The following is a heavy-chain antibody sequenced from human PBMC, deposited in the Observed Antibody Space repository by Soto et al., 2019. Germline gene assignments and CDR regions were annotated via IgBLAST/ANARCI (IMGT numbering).Heavy chain of an antibody. CDR2: ISGSGGST. V-gene: IGHV3-23*04. CDR3: AKMDLPPAESWYFENYYYGMDV. J-gene: IGHJ6*02. Sequence: EVQLVESGGGLVQPGGSLRLSCAASGFTFSSYAMSWVRQAPGKGLEWVSAISGSGGSTYYADSVKGRFTISRDNSKNTLYLQMNSLRAEDTAVYYCAKMDLPPAESWYFENYYYGMDVWGQGTTVTVSS. D-gene: IGHD6-13*01. CDR1: GFTFSSYA.